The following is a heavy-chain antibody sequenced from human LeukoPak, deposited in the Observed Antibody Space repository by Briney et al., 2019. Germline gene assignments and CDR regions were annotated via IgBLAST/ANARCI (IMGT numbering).Heavy chain of an antibody. CDR1: GGXFSGYY. J-gene: IGHJ1*01. V-gene: IGHV4-34*01. CDR3: ARGSAYGSGSRYFQH. CDR2: INHSGST. Sequence: SETLSLTCAVYGGXFSGYYWSWIRQPPGKGLKWIGEINHSGSTNYNPSLRSRVTISVDTSKNQFSLKLSSVTAADTAVYYCARGSAYGSGSRYFQHWGQGTLVTVSS. D-gene: IGHD3-10*01.